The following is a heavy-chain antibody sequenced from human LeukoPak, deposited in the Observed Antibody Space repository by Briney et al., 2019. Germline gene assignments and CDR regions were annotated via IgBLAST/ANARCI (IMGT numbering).Heavy chain of an antibody. D-gene: IGHD2-2*02. Sequence: SSETLSLTCTVSGGSISSSSYYWGWIRQPPGKGLEWIGSIYYSGSTYYNPSLKSRVTISVDTSKNQFSLKLSSVTAADTAVYYCATQSPIIYGVDYWGQGTLVTVSS. J-gene: IGHJ4*02. CDR3: ATQSPIIYGVDY. CDR1: GGSISSSSYY. CDR2: IYYSGST. V-gene: IGHV4-39*01.